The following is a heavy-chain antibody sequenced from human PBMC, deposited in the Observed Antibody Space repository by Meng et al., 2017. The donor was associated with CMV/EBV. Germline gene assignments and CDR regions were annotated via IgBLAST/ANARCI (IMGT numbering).Heavy chain of an antibody. J-gene: IGHJ6*02. D-gene: IGHD2-2*01. CDR1: GYTFTGYY. CDR2: INPNSGGT. CDR3: ARERVIVVVPAATTYYYYGMDV. Sequence: ASVKVSCKASGYTFTGYYMHWVRQAPGQGLEWMGWINPNSGGTNYAQKFQGRVIMTRDTSISTAYMELSRLRSDDTAVYYCARERVIVVVPAATTYYYYGMDVWGQGTTVTVSS. V-gene: IGHV1-2*02.